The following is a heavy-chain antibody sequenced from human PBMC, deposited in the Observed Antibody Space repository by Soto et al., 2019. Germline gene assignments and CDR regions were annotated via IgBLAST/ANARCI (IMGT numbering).Heavy chain of an antibody. D-gene: IGHD1-26*01. CDR3: ARAGPKGYCEIDP. CDR1: GACISGGGYS. CDR2: MYHSGSP. Sequence: QLHLKESGSGQVKPSQTLSLTCVVSGACISGGGYSWNWIRQPPGKGLEWIGYMYHSGSPLYSPSPKSLATISIHLSKNQCSLNLTSVTASDTAVYYCARAGPKGYCEIDPGGQGTLVTVS. J-gene: IGHJ5*02. V-gene: IGHV4-30-2*01.